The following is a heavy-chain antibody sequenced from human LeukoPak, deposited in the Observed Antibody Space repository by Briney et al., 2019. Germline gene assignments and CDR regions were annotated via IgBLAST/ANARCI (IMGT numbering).Heavy chain of an antibody. D-gene: IGHD3-10*02. CDR3: AELGITMIGGV. V-gene: IGHV3-23*01. CDR2: TSSTGGTT. J-gene: IGHJ6*04. CDR1: GFTFSTYG. Sequence: GGSLRLSCAASGFTFSTYGMSWVRQAPGKGLEWVSATSSTGGTTYYADSVKGRFTISRDNSKNTLFLQMNGLRAEDTAVYYCAELGITMIGGVWGKGTTVTISS.